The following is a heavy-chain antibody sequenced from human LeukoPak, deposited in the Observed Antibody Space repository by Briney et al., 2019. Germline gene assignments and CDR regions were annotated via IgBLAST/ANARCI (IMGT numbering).Heavy chain of an antibody. CDR3: ARTLQQLPRRLLDY. D-gene: IGHD6-13*01. J-gene: IGHJ4*02. Sequence: SETLSLTCTVSGGSISSYYWSWIRQPPGKGLEWIGYIYYSGSTNYNPSLKSRVTISVDTSKNQFSLKLSSVTAADTAVYYCARTLQQLPRRLLDYWGQGTLVTVSS. CDR1: GGSISSYY. V-gene: IGHV4-59*01. CDR2: IYYSGST.